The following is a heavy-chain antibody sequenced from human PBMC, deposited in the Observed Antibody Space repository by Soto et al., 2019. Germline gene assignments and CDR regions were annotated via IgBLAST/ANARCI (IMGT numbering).Heavy chain of an antibody. CDR3: ARVTATLYRHYYFDY. CDR2: IFYTGST. CDR1: GGTINRGDYF. V-gene: IGHV4-30-4*01. D-gene: IGHD2-21*02. Sequence: PSETLSRTCSVSGGTINRGDYFWSWIRQPPGKGLEWIGSIFYTGSTYYIPSLKSRASMSMDTSKNLLSLRLRSLTAADTAVYFCARVTATLYRHYYFDYWGQGTPVTAPS. J-gene: IGHJ4*02.